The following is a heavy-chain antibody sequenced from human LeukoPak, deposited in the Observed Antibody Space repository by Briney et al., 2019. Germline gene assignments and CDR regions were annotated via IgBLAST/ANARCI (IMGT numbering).Heavy chain of an antibody. D-gene: IGHD6-19*01. Sequence: GGSVRLSCAASGVIVSRNFMSWVREAPGKGLQWVAIMYAGGTTDYSDSVRGRFHISRDSSNDTLSLQINSLRAEDTAVYYCARGSGSGWPLDRWGQGALVTVSS. CDR1: GVIVSRNF. CDR3: ARGSGSGWPLDR. CDR2: MYAGGTT. J-gene: IGHJ5*02. V-gene: IGHV3-53*01.